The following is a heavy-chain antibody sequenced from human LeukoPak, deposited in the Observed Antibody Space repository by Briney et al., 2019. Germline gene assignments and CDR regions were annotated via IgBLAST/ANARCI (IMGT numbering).Heavy chain of an antibody. CDR1: GGSISSSSYY. CDR2: IYYSGST. V-gene: IGHV4-39*07. J-gene: IGHJ2*01. Sequence: ASETLSLTCTVSGGSISSSSYYWGWIRQPPGKGLEWIGSIYYSGSTYYNPSLKSRVIISVDTSKNQFSLKLSSVTAADTAVYYCARVSSSWYQDWYFDPWGRGTLVTVSS. CDR3: ARVSSSWYQDWYFDP. D-gene: IGHD6-13*01.